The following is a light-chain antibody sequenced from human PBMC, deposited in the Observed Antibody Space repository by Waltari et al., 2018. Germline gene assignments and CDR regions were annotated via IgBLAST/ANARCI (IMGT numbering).Light chain of an antibody. CDR1: HRDGGEYDR. CDR2: EVS. V-gene: IGLV2-8*01. J-gene: IGLJ3*02. CDR3: SSYGGGVWV. Sequence: ALTQPPCAPRSPGHPAPISCTATHRDGGEYDRASWYKKSPGKARKLVVYEVSKRPPVVPNRFCASKSGNTASLTVSGLQADDEADYYCSSYGGGVWVFGGGTTLTVL.